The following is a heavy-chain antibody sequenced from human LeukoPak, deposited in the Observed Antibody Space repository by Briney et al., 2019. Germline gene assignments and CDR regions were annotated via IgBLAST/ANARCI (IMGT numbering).Heavy chain of an antibody. J-gene: IGHJ4*02. Sequence: SETLSLTCTVSGGSISSSSYYWGWFRQPPGKGLDWIANINYGGSTYYNPSLKSRGTISADTSKSQFYLKLSPVTDADPAVYPCTRHVHNYGIDYWGQGPLVRVSS. CDR2: INYGGST. V-gene: IGHV4-39*01. CDR1: GGSISSSSYY. CDR3: TRHVHNYGIDY. D-gene: IGHD5-18*01.